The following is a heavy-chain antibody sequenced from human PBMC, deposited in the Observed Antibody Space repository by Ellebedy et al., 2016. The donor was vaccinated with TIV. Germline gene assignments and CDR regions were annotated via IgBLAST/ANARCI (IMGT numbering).Heavy chain of an antibody. Sequence: MPSETLSLTCTVSGGSISGYYWSWIRQPPGKGLERIGYIYYTGSTNYNPSLKSRVTISVDTSQNQFSLQLTSVTAADTAVYYCARYGGLPANYPDSWGQGILVTVSS. D-gene: IGHD4/OR15-4a*01. CDR3: ARYGGLPANYPDS. J-gene: IGHJ5*01. V-gene: IGHV4-59*01. CDR2: IYYTGST. CDR1: GGSISGYY.